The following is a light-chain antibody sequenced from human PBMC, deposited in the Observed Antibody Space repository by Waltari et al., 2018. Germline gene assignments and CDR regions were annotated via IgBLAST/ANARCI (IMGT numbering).Light chain of an antibody. CDR2: AAS. V-gene: IGKV3-15*01. J-gene: IGKJ4*01. Sequence: EIVTTQSPATLSVSPGERVTLSCGASEDIGTSLAWYQQKPGQAPRLLISAASTRATGIPARFSGGGSGTEFTLTISSLQSEDFALYFCQQYRKWPPTFGGGTKVEIK. CDR1: EDIGTS. CDR3: QQYRKWPPT.